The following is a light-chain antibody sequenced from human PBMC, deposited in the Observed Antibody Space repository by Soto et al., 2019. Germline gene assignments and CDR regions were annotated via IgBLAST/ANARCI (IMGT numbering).Light chain of an antibody. CDR2: EDS. CDR1: SSDVGSYNL. CDR3: CSYARGSTLV. Sequence: QSALTQPASVSGSPGQSITISCTGTSSDVGSYNLVSWYQQHPGKAPKLMIYEDSKRPSGVSNRFFGSKSGNTASLTISGLQAEYEDDYFCCSYARGSTLVFGGGTKLTVL. J-gene: IGLJ3*02. V-gene: IGLV2-23*01.